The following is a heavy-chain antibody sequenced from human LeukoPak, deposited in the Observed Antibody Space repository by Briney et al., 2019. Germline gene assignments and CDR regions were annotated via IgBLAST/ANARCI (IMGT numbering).Heavy chain of an antibody. CDR3: ARDRILYSPSKLDP. CDR2: ISAYNGNT. CDR1: GYTFTSYG. Sequence: GASVKVSCKASGYTFTSYGISWVRQAPGQGLEWMGWISAYNGNTNYAQKLQGRVTMTTDTSTSTAYMELRSLRSDDTAVYYCARDRILYSPSKLDPWGQGTLVTVSS. J-gene: IGHJ5*02. V-gene: IGHV1-18*01. D-gene: IGHD2-8*01.